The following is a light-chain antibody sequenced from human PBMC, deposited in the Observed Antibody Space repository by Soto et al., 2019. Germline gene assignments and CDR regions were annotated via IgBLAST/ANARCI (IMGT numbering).Light chain of an antibody. CDR1: SNDVGSYNL. Sequence: QSVLTQPASVSGSPGQSITISCTGTSNDVGSYNLVSWYQQHPGKAPKLMIYEGTERPSGVSDRFSGSKSGNTASLTISGLQADDEADYYCCSYAGSSTFVFGTGTKLTVL. V-gene: IGLV2-23*01. CDR2: EGT. J-gene: IGLJ1*01. CDR3: CSYAGSSTFV.